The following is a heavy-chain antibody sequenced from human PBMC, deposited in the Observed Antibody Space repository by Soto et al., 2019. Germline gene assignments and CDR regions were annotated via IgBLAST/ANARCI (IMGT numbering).Heavy chain of an antibody. CDR2: IFSNDEK. V-gene: IGHV2-26*01. Sequence: GPTLVNPTETLTLTCTVSGVSLSNARMGVSWIRQPPGKALEWLAHIFSNDEKSYSTSLKSRLTISKDTSKSQVVLTMTNMDTVDTATYYCARTHDGYSSSWFGWFDPWGQGTLVTVSS. CDR3: ARTHDGYSSSWFGWFDP. J-gene: IGHJ5*02. CDR1: GVSLSNARMG. D-gene: IGHD6-13*01.